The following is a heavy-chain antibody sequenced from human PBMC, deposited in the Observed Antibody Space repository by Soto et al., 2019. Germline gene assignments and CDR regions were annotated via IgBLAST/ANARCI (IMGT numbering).Heavy chain of an antibody. Sequence: QVQLVQSGAEVKKPGSSVKVSCKASGGTFSSYTISWVRQAPGQGLEWMGRIIPILGIANYAQKFQGRVTXTXXKSTSTAYMELSSLRSEDTAVYYCARSTGNSPGDYWGQGTLVTVSS. V-gene: IGHV1-69*02. D-gene: IGHD1-7*01. J-gene: IGHJ4*02. CDR3: ARSTGNSPGDY. CDR2: IIPILGIA. CDR1: GGTFSSYT.